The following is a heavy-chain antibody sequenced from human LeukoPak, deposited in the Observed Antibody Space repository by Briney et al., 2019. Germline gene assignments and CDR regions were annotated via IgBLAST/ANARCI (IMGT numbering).Heavy chain of an antibody. CDR1: GFTFSSYG. CDR2: IRYDGSNK. V-gene: IGHV3-30*02. J-gene: IGHJ4*02. Sequence: GGTLRLSCAASGFTFSSYGMSWVRQAPGKGLEWVAFIRYDGSNKYYADSVKGRFTISRDNSKNTLYLQMNSLRAEDMALYYCAKDHASDYGDYVGHFDYWGQGTLVTVSS. D-gene: IGHD4-17*01. CDR3: AKDHASDYGDYVGHFDY.